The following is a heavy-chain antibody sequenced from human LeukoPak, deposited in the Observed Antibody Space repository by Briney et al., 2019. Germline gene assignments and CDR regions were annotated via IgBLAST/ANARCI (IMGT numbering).Heavy chain of an antibody. CDR1: GGSFSGYY. CDR3: ARRAWASTVTSRSATIYPPGWFDP. D-gene: IGHD5-12*01. J-gene: IGHJ5*02. Sequence: SETLSLTCAVCGGSFSGYYWSWIRQPPGKGLEWIGEINHSGSTNYNPSLKSRVTISVDTSKNQFSLKLSSVTAADTAVYYCARRAWASTVTSRSATIYPPGWFDPWGQGTLVTVSS. V-gene: IGHV4-34*01. CDR2: INHSGST.